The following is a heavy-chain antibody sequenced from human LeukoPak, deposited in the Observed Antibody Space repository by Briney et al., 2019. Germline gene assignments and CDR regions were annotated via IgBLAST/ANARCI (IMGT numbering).Heavy chain of an antibody. Sequence: GESLKISCKGPGTNFTSYWIGWVRQMPGKGLKWMGINFPGDSDTKYSPSFQGQPTLSDKKSTRNAYLQWKSLKSSDTAMYYCARLGSGMDVWGQGTTVTVSS. D-gene: IGHD6-25*01. V-gene: IGHV5-51*01. CDR2: NFPGDSDT. CDR1: GTNFTSYW. J-gene: IGHJ6*02. CDR3: ARLGSGMDV.